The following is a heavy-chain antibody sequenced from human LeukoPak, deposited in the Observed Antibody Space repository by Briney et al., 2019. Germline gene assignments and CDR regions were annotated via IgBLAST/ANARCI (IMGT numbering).Heavy chain of an antibody. D-gene: IGHD6-19*01. J-gene: IGHJ5*02. CDR1: GGSISSSNYY. CDR2: IYYSGST. Sequence: SETLSLTCTVSGGSISSSNYYWGWIRQPPGKGLEWIGSIYYSGSTYYNPSLKSRVTISVDTSKIQFSLRLSSVTAADTAVYYCVRPSGWYAWFDPWGQGTLVTVSS. CDR3: VRPSGWYAWFDP. V-gene: IGHV4-39*01.